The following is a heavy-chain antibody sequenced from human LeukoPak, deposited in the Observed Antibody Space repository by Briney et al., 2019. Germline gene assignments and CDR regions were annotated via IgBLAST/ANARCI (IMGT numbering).Heavy chain of an antibody. CDR2: INSDGSIT. CDR3: AREISGRDDY. J-gene: IGHJ4*02. Sequence: GGSLRLSCAASGFTFTTYWMHWVRQAPGKGLVWVSHINSDGSITSYADSVKGRFTISRDNAKNTLYLQMNSLRAEDTAVYYCAREISGRDDYWGQGTLVTVSS. V-gene: IGHV3-74*01. D-gene: IGHD2-15*01. CDR1: GFTFTTYW.